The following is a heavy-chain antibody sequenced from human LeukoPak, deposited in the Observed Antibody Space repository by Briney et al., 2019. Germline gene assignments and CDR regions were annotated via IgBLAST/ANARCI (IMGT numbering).Heavy chain of an antibody. J-gene: IGHJ4*02. V-gene: IGHV1-69*04. CDR3: AREGLTYYHDSSGYYPY. CDR1: GGTFSSYA. Sequence: SVKVSCKASGGTFSSYAISWVRQAPGQGLEWMGRIIPILGIANYAQKFQGRVTITADKSTSTAYMELSSLRSEDTAVYYCAREGLTYYHDSSGYYPYWGQGTLVTVSS. CDR2: IIPILGIA. D-gene: IGHD3-22*01.